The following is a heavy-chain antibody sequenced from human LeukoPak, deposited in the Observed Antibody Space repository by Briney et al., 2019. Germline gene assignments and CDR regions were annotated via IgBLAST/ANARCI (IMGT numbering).Heavy chain of an antibody. Sequence: PSETLSLTCAVHGGSFSGYYWSWIRQPPGKGLEWIGEINHSGSTNYNPSLKSRVTISVDTSKNQFSLKLSSVTAADTAVYYCARVTAEGDYYMDVWGKGTTVTVSS. J-gene: IGHJ6*03. V-gene: IGHV4-34*01. D-gene: IGHD3-16*01. CDR3: ARVTAEGDYYMDV. CDR2: INHSGST. CDR1: GGSFSGYY.